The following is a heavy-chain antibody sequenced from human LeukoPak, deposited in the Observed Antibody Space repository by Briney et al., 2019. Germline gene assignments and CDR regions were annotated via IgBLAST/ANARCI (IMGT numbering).Heavy chain of an antibody. V-gene: IGHV4-31*03. J-gene: IGHJ6*02. CDR1: GGSISSGGYY. CDR3: ARDSSGQDGMDV. CDR2: IYYSGST. D-gene: IGHD1-26*01. Sequence: PSQTLSLTCTVSGGSISSGGYYWSWIRQHPGKGLEWIGYIYYSGSTYYNPSLKSRVTISVDTSKNQFSLKLSSVTAADTAAYYCARDSSGQDGMDVWGQGTTVTVSS.